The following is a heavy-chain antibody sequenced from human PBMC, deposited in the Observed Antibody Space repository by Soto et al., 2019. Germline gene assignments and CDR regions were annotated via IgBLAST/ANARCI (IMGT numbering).Heavy chain of an antibody. Sequence: EVQLLESGGGFVQPGGSLTLSCSTSGFTFKDCAISWVRQAPGKGLEWVSGISGSGGATYYTDSVEGRFTISKDFSKNTVSLKMTGLRVDYTAGYYCARTRTAFYRYYFDSGGQGALVTVSS. J-gene: IGHJ4*02. CDR3: ARTRTAFYRYYFDS. CDR1: GFTFKDCA. CDR2: ISGSGGAT. V-gene: IGHV3-23*01. D-gene: IGHD2-21*02.